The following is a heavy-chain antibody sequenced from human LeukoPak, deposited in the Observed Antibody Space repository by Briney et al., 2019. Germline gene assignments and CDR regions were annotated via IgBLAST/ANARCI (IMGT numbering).Heavy chain of an antibody. CDR3: AREIMGATDGAFDI. D-gene: IGHD1-26*01. CDR1: GFTFSDYY. Sequence: GGSLRLSCAASGFTFSDYYMSWIRQAPGKGLEWVSYISSSGSTMYYADSVKGRFTTSRDNAKNSLYLQMNSLRAEDTAVYYCAREIMGATDGAFDIWGQGTMVTVSS. J-gene: IGHJ3*02. V-gene: IGHV3-11*01. CDR2: ISSSGSTM.